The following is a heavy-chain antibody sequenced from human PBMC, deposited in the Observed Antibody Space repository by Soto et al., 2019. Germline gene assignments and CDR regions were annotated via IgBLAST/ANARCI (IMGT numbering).Heavy chain of an antibody. CDR1: GFTFSRYS. Sequence: GSLRLSCAASGFTFSRYSMNWVRQATGKGLEWVSYISSSSSTIYYADSVKGRFTISRDNAKNSLYLQMNSLRDEDTAVYYCARESGSWYDAFDIWGQGTMVTVSS. D-gene: IGHD1-26*01. CDR3: ARESGSWYDAFDI. J-gene: IGHJ3*02. CDR2: ISSSSSTI. V-gene: IGHV3-48*02.